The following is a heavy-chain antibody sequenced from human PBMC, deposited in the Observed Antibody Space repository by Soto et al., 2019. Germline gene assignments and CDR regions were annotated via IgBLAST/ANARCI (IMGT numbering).Heavy chain of an antibody. Sequence: PSETLSLTCAVYGGSSSGYYWSWIRQPPGKGLEWIGEINHSGSTNYNPSLKSRVTISVDTSKNQFSLKLSSVTAADTAVYYCARRPIVTMVQGNWYDPSGQGSLVT. CDR3: ARRPIVTMVQGNWYDP. V-gene: IGHV4-34*01. J-gene: IGHJ5*02. CDR1: GGSSSGYY. D-gene: IGHD3-10*01. CDR2: INHSGST.